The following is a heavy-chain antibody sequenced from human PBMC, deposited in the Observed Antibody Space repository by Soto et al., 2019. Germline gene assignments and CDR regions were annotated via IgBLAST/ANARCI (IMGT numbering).Heavy chain of an antibody. CDR1: GYTLTGHH. D-gene: IGHD3-10*01. Sequence: GASVKVSCKASGYTLTGHHIYWVRQAPGQGLEWMGWINPNSGDTNYAQNFQGRVTMTGDTSISTAYLELSRLTSDDTAMYYCARDLGGSAYWGQGTLVTVSS. V-gene: IGHV1-2*02. J-gene: IGHJ4*02. CDR3: ARDLGGSAY. CDR2: INPNSGDT.